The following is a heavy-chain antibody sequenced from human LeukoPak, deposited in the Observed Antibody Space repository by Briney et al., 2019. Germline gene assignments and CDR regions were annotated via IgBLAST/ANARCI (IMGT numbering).Heavy chain of an antibody. CDR1: GYSISSGYY. CDR2: IYYSGST. V-gene: IGHV4-61*01. D-gene: IGHD6-13*01. Sequence: PSETLSLTCTVSGYSISSGYYWSWIRQPPGKGLEWIGYIYYSGSTNYNPSLKSRVTISVDTSKNQFSLKLSSVTAADTAVYYCVSPRGSSLGAFDIWGQGTMVTVSS. J-gene: IGHJ3*02. CDR3: VSPRGSSLGAFDI.